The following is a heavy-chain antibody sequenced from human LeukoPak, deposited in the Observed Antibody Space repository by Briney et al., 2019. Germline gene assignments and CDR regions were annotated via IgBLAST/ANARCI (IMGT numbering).Heavy chain of an antibody. CDR2: ISSSSSYI. Sequence: GSLRLSFAASGFPFSSYSMNWVRPAPGKGLEWVSSISSSSSYIYYADSVKGRFTISRDNAKNSLYLQMNSLRAEDTAVYYCARVNKVGSGWYYFDYWGQGTLVTVSS. D-gene: IGHD6-19*01. V-gene: IGHV3-21*01. CDR3: ARVNKVGSGWYYFDY. CDR1: GFPFSSYS. J-gene: IGHJ4*02.